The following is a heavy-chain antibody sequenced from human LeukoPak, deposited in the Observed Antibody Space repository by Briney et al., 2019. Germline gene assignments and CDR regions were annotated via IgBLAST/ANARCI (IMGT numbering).Heavy chain of an antibody. J-gene: IGHJ4*02. V-gene: IGHV3-9*01. CDR3: AKGYYYDSSGRWDY. CDR2: ISWNSGSI. CDR1: GFTFDDYA. D-gene: IGHD3-22*01. Sequence: GGSLRLSCAASGFTFDDYAMYWVRQAPGKGLEWVSGISWNSGSIGYADSAKGRFTISRDNAKNCLYLQMNSLRAEDTALYYCAKGYYYDSSGRWDYWGQGTLVTVSS.